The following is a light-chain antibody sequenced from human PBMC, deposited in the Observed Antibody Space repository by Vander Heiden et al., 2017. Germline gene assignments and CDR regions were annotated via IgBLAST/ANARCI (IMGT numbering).Light chain of an antibody. V-gene: IGLV1-44*01. J-gene: IGLJ2*01. CDR1: SSNIGSNT. CDR3: AAWDDSLNEVV. CDR2: SNN. Sequence: QSVLTQPPSASGPPGPRVTISCSGRSSNIGSNTVNWYQQLPGTAPKLLIYSNNQRPSGVPDRFSGSKSGTSASLAISGLQSEDEADYYCAAWDDSLNEVVFGGGTKLTVL.